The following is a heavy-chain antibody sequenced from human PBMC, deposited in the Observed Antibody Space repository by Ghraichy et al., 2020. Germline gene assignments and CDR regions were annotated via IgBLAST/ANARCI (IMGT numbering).Heavy chain of an antibody. CDR1: GGSVRSGNYY. V-gene: IGHV4-61*01. Sequence: SQTLSLTCTVSGGSVRSGNYYWNWIRQPPGKGLEWIGFVYYSGSTSYNPSLKSRVTISVDTSKNQFSLNLTSVTAADTALYYCARGGGYGLRGWFGPWGQGTLVTVSS. CDR3: ARGGGYGLRGWFGP. J-gene: IGHJ5*02. D-gene: IGHD5-12*01. CDR2: VYYSGST.